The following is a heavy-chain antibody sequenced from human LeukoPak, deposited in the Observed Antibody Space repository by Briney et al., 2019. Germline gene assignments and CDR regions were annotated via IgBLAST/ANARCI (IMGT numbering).Heavy chain of an antibody. CDR2: IYYSGST. D-gene: IGHD3-10*01. V-gene: IGHV4-39*01. Sequence: KPSETLSLTCTVSGDSISSSSYYWGWIRQPPGKGLEWIGSIYYSGSTYYNPSLKSRVTISVDTSKNQFSLKLSSVTAADTAVYYCARHVIVRGVMAVLSPWGQGTLVTVSS. CDR1: GDSISSSSYY. CDR3: ARHVIVRGVMAVLSP. J-gene: IGHJ5*02.